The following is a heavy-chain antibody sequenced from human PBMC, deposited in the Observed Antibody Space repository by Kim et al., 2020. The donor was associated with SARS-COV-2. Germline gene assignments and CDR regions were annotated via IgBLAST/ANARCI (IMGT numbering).Heavy chain of an antibody. CDR2: INPSGGST. J-gene: IGHJ4*02. CDR1: GYTFTSYY. CDR3: ARDGGVHLGELSSPLY. D-gene: IGHD3-16*02. Sequence: ASVKVSCKASGYTFTSYYMHWVRQAPGQGLEWMGIINPSGGSTSYAQKFQGRVTMTRDTFTSTVYMELSSLRSEDTAVYYCARDGGVHLGELSSPLYWGQGTLVTVSS. V-gene: IGHV1-46*01.